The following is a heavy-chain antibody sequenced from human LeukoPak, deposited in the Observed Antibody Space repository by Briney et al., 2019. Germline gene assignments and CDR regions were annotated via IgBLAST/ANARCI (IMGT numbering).Heavy chain of an antibody. CDR3: ARAFKDYFDF. J-gene: IGHJ4*02. Sequence: PSETLSLTCTVSGGSISSYYWSWIRQPPGKGLEWIGYIYYSGSTNYNPSLKSRVTISVDTSKNQFSLKLGSVTAADTAVYYCARAFKDYFDFWGQGTLVTVSS. CDR1: GGSISSYY. CDR2: IYYSGST. V-gene: IGHV4-59*01.